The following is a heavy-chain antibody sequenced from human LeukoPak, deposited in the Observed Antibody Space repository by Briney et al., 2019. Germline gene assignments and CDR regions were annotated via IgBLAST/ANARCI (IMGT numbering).Heavy chain of an antibody. J-gene: IGHJ3*02. CDR1: GGSISSGGYY. V-gene: IGHV4-31*03. D-gene: IGHD2-15*01. Sequence: SETLSLTCTVSGGSISSGGYYWSWIRQHPGKGLEWIGYIYYSGSTYYNPSLESRVTISIDTSKNQFSLKLSSVTAADTAVYYCARENLGYCSGGSCYGAFDIWGQGTMVTVSS. CDR2: IYYSGST. CDR3: ARENLGYCSGGSCYGAFDI.